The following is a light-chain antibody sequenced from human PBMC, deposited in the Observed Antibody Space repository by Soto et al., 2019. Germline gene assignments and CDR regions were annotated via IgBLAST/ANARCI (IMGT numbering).Light chain of an antibody. CDR1: QSISVW. CDR3: QQYYSYPWT. CDR2: KAS. V-gene: IGKV1-5*03. Sequence: DIQMTQSPSTLSASVGDRDTITCRASQSISVWLARYQQTAGKAPNLLIYKASRLESGVPSRFSGSGYETEFTLTISGLQPGDSATYYCQQYYSYPWTFGQGTKVDIK. J-gene: IGKJ1*01.